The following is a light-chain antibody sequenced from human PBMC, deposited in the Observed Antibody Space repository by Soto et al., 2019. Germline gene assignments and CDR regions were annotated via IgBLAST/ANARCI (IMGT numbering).Light chain of an antibody. V-gene: IGKV3-15*01. CDR1: QRVSSN. CDR3: QQYNNWPYT. J-gene: IGKJ2*01. CDR2: GAS. Sequence: EIVMTQSPDTLSVSPGERATLSSRASQRVSSNLAWYQQKPGQAPRLLIFGASTRATGIPARFSGSGSGTEFTLTISSLQSEDFAVYHCQQYNNWPYTFGQGTTLEIK.